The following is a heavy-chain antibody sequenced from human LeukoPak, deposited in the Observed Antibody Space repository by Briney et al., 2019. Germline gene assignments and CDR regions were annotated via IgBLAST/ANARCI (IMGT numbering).Heavy chain of an antibody. CDR1: GYTFTNYA. CDR3: ARPESRGNGYYELDFDH. J-gene: IGHJ4*02. CDR2: INAGGGNT. V-gene: IGHV1-3*01. Sequence: GASVKVSCKASGYTFTNYAIHWVRQAPGQRLEWMGWINAGGGNTKYSQTFQGRVTITRDTSASTAYVELSSLRSEDTAVYYCARPESRGNGYYELDFDHWGQGTLVTVSS. D-gene: IGHD3-22*01.